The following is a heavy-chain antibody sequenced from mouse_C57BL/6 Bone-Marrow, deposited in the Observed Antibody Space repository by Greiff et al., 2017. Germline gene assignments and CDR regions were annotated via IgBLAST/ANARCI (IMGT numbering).Heavy chain of an antibody. V-gene: IGHV1-82*01. D-gene: IGHD2-4*01. Sequence: VQLQQSGPELVKPGASVKISCKASGYAFSSSWMNWVKQRPGKGLEWIGRIYPGDGDTNYNGKFKGKATLTADKSSSTAYMQLSSLTSEDSAVYFCARQDYAAWFAYWGQGTLVTVSA. J-gene: IGHJ3*01. CDR2: IYPGDGDT. CDR3: ARQDYAAWFAY. CDR1: GYAFSSSW.